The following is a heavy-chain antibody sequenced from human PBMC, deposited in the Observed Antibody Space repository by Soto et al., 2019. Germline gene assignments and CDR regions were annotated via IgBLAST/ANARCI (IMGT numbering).Heavy chain of an antibody. J-gene: IGHJ5*02. Sequence: QVQLVQSGAEVKKPGASVKVSCKASGYTFTGYYMHWVRQAPGQGLEWMGWINPNSGGTNYAQKFQGWVTMTRDTXDXXAYMGLSRLKSDDTAVYYCARDQGEGELLSFWFDRWGQGTLVTVSS. V-gene: IGHV1-2*04. CDR2: INPNSGGT. CDR1: GYTFTGYY. D-gene: IGHD1-26*01. CDR3: ARDQGEGELLSFWFDR.